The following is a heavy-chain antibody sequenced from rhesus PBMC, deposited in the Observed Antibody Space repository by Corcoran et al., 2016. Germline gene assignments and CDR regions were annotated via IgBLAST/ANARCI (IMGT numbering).Heavy chain of an antibody. J-gene: IGHJ4*01. CDR2: IYGCGSST. D-gene: IGHD2-39*01. V-gene: IGHV4-169*02. CDR3: ASLTPNPQYY. Sequence: QLQLQESGPGLVKPSETLSVTCAVSGGSTSSSYWSWIRQAPGKGLEWIGYIYGCGSSTTYNPSLKSRVTLSVDTCKNQLSLKLSSVTAADTAVHYCASLTPNPQYYWGQGVLVAVSS. CDR1: GGSTSSSY.